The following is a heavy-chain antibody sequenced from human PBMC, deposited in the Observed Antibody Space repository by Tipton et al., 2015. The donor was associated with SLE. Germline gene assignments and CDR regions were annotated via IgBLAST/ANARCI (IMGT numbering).Heavy chain of an antibody. D-gene: IGHD4-11*01. CDR2: LYQSGRI. CDR1: GGSISGGGYS. CDR3: ARGGHSNSPNWFDP. V-gene: IGHV4-30-2*06. Sequence: TLSLTCTVSGGSISGGGYSWSCIRQSPGKCLEWSGSLYQSGRIHYNPSLENRVTISVDRSKNQFSLSLSSVTAADTAVYYGARGGHSNSPNWFDPWGQGTLITVAS. J-gene: IGHJ5*02.